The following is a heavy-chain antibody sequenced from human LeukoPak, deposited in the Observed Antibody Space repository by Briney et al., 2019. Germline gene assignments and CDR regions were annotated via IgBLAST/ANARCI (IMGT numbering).Heavy chain of an antibody. CDR3: VRYSSSSSGTY. Sequence: GGSLRLSCAASGFTCSSYSINWVRQAPGKGQEGVSYISSSSSTIYYADSVKGRFTISRDNDQSSLFLQMNSLRAEDTAVYFCVRYSSSSSGTYWGQGTLVTVSS. D-gene: IGHD6-6*01. CDR2: ISSSSSTI. V-gene: IGHV3-48*04. J-gene: IGHJ4*02. CDR1: GFTCSSYS.